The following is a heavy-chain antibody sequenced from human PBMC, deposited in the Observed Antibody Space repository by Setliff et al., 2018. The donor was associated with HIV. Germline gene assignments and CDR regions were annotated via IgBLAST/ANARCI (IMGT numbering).Heavy chain of an antibody. V-gene: IGHV3-7*03. CDR3: ARWPREVAEMGGAFDS. D-gene: IGHD3-16*01. CDR1: GFSFSSYW. J-gene: IGHJ3*02. Sequence: GGSLRLSCAASGFSFSSYWMSWVRQAPGKGLEWVANIKQDGSQKFYVDSVKGRFTISRDNAKNSVYLQMNSLRVEDAAVYYCARWPREVAEMGGAFDSWGQGTMVTVSS. CDR2: IKQDGSQK.